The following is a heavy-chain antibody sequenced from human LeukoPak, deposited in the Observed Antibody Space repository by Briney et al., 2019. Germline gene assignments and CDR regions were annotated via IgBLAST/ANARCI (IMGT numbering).Heavy chain of an antibody. CDR3: ARGSNVVGMPHGY. D-gene: IGHD2-21*01. CDR2: ISSSSSTI. V-gene: IGHV3-48*01. CDR1: GFTFSSYS. Sequence: GGSLRLSCAASGFTFSSYSMNWVRQAPGKGLEWVSYISSSSSTIYYADSVKGRFTISRDNAKNSLYLQMNSLRAEDTAVYYCARGSNVVGMPHGYWGQGTLVTVSS. J-gene: IGHJ4*02.